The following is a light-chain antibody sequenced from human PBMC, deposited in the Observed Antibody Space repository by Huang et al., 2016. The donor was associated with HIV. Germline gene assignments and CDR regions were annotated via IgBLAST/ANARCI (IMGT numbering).Light chain of an antibody. J-gene: IGKJ2*01. CDR3: QHYGTSPQT. CDR1: QSINNHY. V-gene: IGKV3-20*01. CDR2: VAS. Sequence: EIVLTQSPGTLSLSPGEGATLSCRASQSINNHYLAWFQQKPGQPPRRRIYVASRRATGVPDRFTGSGSGTDFNLTISRLETEDFAMYFCQHYGTSPQTFGQGTKLEIK.